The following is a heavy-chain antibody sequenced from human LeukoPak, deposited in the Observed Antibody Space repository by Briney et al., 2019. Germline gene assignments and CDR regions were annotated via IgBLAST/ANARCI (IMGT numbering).Heavy chain of an antibody. CDR2: IWYDGSNK. CDR3: AKEPYCSSTSFYARYYFDY. J-gene: IGHJ4*02. V-gene: IGHV3-33*06. Sequence: GGSLRLSCAASGFTFSSYGMHWVRQAPGKGLEWVAVIWYDGSNKYYADSVKGRFTISRDNSKNTLYLQMNSLRAEDTAVYYCAKEPYCSSTSFYARYYFDYWGQGTLGTVSS. CDR1: GFTFSSYG. D-gene: IGHD2-2*01.